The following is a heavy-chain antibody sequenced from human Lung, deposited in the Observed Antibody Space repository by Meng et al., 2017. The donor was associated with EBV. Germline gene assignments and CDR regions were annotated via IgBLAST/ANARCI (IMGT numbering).Heavy chain of an antibody. D-gene: IGHD2-2*01. CDR3: ARGGTSSAPFDY. CDR1: GGSFSGYH. J-gene: IGHJ4*02. V-gene: IGHV4-34*01. Sequence: QVQLQPWGAGLLKPSGTLSLTCAVYGGSFSGYHWSWIRQPPGKGLEWIGEINYSGITNYNPSLKSRVTISVDTSKNQFSLSLNSVTAADTAVYYCARGGTSSAPFDYWGQETLVTVSS. CDR2: INYSGIT.